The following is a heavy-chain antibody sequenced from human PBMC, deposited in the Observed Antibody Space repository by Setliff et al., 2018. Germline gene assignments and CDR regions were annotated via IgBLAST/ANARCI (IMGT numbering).Heavy chain of an antibody. J-gene: IGHJ4*02. D-gene: IGHD3-22*01. CDR2: IHTGST. V-gene: IGHV4-4*08. Sequence: PSETLSLTCTVSGGSISSDIWSWIRQPPGKGLEWIGQIHTGSTNYNPSLRSRFTISRDNAKNSLYLQMNSLRAEDTAFYYCARGGAWDAHYYDSSGSGGSDYWGQGTLVTVSS. CDR1: GGSISSDI. CDR3: ARGGAWDAHYYDSSGSGGSDY.